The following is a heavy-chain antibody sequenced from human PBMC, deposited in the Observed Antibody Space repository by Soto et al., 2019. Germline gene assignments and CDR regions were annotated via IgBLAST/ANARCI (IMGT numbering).Heavy chain of an antibody. D-gene: IGHD2-21*02. V-gene: IGHV1-69*13. CDR2: IIPIFGTA. J-gene: IGHJ4*02. CDR1: GYTFTSYA. Sequence: SVKVSCKASGYTFTSYAISWVRQAPGQGLEWMGGIIPIFGTANYAQKSQGRVTITADESTSTAYMELSSLRSEDTAVYYCARDLGGGNSVMRRTGSDYWGQGTLVTVSS. CDR3: ARDLGGGNSVMRRTGSDY.